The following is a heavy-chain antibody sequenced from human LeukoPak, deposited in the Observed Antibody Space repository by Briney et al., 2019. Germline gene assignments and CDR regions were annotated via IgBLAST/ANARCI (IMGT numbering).Heavy chain of an antibody. V-gene: IGHV4-38-2*02. Sequence: PSETLSLTCTVSGYSISSGYYWGWIRQPPGKGLEWIGSIYHSGSTYYNPSLKSRVTISVDTSKNQFSLKLSSVTAADTAVYYCARANRWLQFGTNWFDPWGQGTLVTVSS. J-gene: IGHJ5*02. CDR1: GYSISSGYY. D-gene: IGHD5-24*01. CDR2: IYHSGST. CDR3: ARANRWLQFGTNWFDP.